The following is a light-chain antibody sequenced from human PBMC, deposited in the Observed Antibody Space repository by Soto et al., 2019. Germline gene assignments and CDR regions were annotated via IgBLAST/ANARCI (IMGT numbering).Light chain of an antibody. J-gene: IGKJ5*01. CDR1: QSVTTR. Sequence: IVLTQSPGTLSLSPGERVTLPCRASQSVTTRLAWYQHKPGQAPTLLMSGASNRASGVPVRFSGSGSGTDFTLTITRLEPEDFALYYCQQYGGSPITFGLGTRLEIK. V-gene: IGKV3-20*01. CDR2: GAS. CDR3: QQYGGSPIT.